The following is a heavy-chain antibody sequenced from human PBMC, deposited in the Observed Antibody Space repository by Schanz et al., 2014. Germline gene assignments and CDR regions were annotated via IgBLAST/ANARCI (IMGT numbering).Heavy chain of an antibody. V-gene: IGHV3-23*01. D-gene: IGHD3-10*01. CDR2: IGVDGTTT. CDR3: AKYRGYYRVSGSYRELEY. CDR1: EFTFSTDA. Sequence: EVQLLESGGGLVQPGGSLRLSCAASEFTFSTDAMSWVRQAPGKGLEWVSVIGVDGTTTYYADSVKGRFTISRDNSKNPLYLQMNSLRPEDTAVYYCAKYRGYYRVSGSYRELEYWGQGTLVTVSS. J-gene: IGHJ4*02.